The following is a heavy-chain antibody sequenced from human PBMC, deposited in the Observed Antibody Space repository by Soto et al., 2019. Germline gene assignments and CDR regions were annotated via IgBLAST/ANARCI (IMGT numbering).Heavy chain of an antibody. V-gene: IGHV2-26*01. CDR2: IFSNDEK. CDR1: GFSLSNARMG. Sequence: QVTLKESGPVLVNPTETLTLTCTVSGFSLSNARMGVSWIRQPPGKALEWLAHIFSNDEKSYSTSLKSRLTIAKDTSKSPVVLTMTNMDPVDTATYYWARITTGGATTYYYYGMDVWGQGTTVTVSS. J-gene: IGHJ6*02. D-gene: IGHD1-26*01. CDR3: ARITTGGATTYYYYGMDV.